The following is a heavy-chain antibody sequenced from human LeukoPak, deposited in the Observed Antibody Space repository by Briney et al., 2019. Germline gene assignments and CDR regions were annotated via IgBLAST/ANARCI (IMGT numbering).Heavy chain of an antibody. CDR1: GFTFSAYE. D-gene: IGHD6-13*01. CDR3: ARVSVAAAGGAFDI. CDR2: IGSSGSTV. V-gene: IGHV3-48*03. Sequence: GGSLRLSCAASGFTFSAYEMNWVRQAPGKGLEWVSYIGSSGSTVYYADSVKGRFTISRDNAKNSLYLQMNSLRAEDTAVYYCARVSVAAAGGAFDIWGQGTMVTVSS. J-gene: IGHJ3*02.